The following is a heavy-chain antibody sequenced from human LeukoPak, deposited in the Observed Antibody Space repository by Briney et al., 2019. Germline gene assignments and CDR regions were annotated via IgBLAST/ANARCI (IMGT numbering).Heavy chain of an antibody. D-gene: IGHD4-17*01. V-gene: IGHV4-59*12. Sequence: SETLSLTCTVSGGSISSYYWSWIRQPPGKGLEWIGYIYYSGSTNYNPSLKSRVIISVDTSKNQFSLKLSSVTAADTAVYYCARDKGDYGDPFDYWGQGTLVTVSS. CDR1: GGSISSYY. J-gene: IGHJ4*02. CDR3: ARDKGDYGDPFDY. CDR2: IYYSGST.